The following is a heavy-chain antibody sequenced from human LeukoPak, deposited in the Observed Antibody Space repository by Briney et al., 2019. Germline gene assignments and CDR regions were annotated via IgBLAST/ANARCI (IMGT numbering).Heavy chain of an antibody. D-gene: IGHD6-13*01. V-gene: IGHV3-30*18. CDR2: ISYDGSNK. J-gene: IGHJ4*02. CDR1: GFTFSSFG. Sequence: GGSLRLSCAASGFTFSSFGMHWVRQAPGKGLEWVALISYDGSNKYYADSVKGRFTISRDNSKSALYLQMNSLRAEDTAVYYCAKGGRSSRHNDCWGQGSLVTVSS. CDR3: AKGGRSSRHNDC.